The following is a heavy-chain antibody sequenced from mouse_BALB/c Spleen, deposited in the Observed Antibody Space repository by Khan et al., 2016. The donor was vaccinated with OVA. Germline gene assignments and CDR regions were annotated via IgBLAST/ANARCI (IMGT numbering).Heavy chain of an antibody. Sequence: QMQLKQSGPELARPGASVKMSCKASGYTFTSYSMHWIKQRPGQGLEWIGNINPSNGYPTHTQKFRDKSTLTADKSSSTAYMQLNSLTSEDSAAYDGASDFHYHESRGAPDYWGQGTSVTVSS. CDR1: GYTFTSYS. CDR3: ASDFHYHESRGAPDY. CDR2: INPSNGYP. D-gene: IGHD1-2*01. V-gene: IGHV1-4*01. J-gene: IGHJ4*01.